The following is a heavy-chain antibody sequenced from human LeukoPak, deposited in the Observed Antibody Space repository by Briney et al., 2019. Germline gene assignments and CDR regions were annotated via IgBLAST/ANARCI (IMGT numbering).Heavy chain of an antibody. CDR3: ARDLLYYDFWSGYYPPGGVYGMDV. CDR2: INPNIGGT. D-gene: IGHD3-3*01. Sequence: ASVKVSCKASGYTFTGYYMHWVRQAPGQGLEWMGWINPNIGGTNYAQKFQGRVTMTRDTSISTAYMELSRLRSDDTAVYYCARDLLYYDFWSGYYPPGGVYGMDVWGQGTTVTVSS. V-gene: IGHV1-2*02. J-gene: IGHJ6*02. CDR1: GYTFTGYY.